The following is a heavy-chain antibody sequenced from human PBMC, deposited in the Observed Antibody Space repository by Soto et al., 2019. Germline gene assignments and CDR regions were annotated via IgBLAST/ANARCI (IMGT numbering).Heavy chain of an antibody. CDR1: GITFSNSW. CDR3: GTGSAFDL. CDR2: IKRQTEGATT. V-gene: IGHV3-15*01. J-gene: IGHJ3*01. Sequence: GGSLRLSCVASGITFSNSWMSWVRQAPGKGLEWVGRIKRQTEGATTDYAAPVKGRFTISRDDSKKTLYLQMNSLKIEDTAVYYCGTGSAFDLWGQGTMVTVSS. D-gene: IGHD7-27*01.